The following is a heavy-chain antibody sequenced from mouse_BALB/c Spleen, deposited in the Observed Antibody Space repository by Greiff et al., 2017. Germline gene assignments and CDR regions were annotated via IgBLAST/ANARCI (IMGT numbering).Heavy chain of an antibody. J-gene: IGHJ3*01. CDR1: GFTFSSFG. CDR3: ARAGRAWFAY. V-gene: IGHV5-17*02. CDR2: ISSGSSTI. Sequence: EVQLVESGGGLVQPGGSRKLSCAASGFTFSSFGMHWVRQAPEKGLEWVAYISSGSSTIYYADTVKGRFTISRGNPKNTLFLQMTSLRSEDAAMYYCARAGRAWFAYWGQGTLVTVSA.